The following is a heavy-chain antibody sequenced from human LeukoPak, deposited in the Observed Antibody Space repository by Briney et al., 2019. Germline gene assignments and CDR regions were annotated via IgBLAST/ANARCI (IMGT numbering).Heavy chain of an antibody. CDR2: IYDSGST. Sequence: SETLSLTCTVSGGSIRSSYYYWGWIRQPPGKGLEWIGSIYDSGSTYYNPSLKSRVTISVDTSKNQFSLKLSSVTAADTAVYYCARVKRVPRGYYDSSGYYYFDYWGQGTLVTVSS. V-gene: IGHV4-39*07. CDR3: ARVKRVPRGYYDSSGYYYFDY. D-gene: IGHD3-22*01. J-gene: IGHJ4*02. CDR1: GGSIRSSYYY.